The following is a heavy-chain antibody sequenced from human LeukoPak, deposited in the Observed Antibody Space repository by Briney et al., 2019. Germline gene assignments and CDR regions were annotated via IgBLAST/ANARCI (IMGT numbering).Heavy chain of an antibody. Sequence: GGSLRLSCAASGFTFSSYDMNWVRQAPGKGLEWVSYISPSSTRIDYAASVRGRFTISRDNAKRSLYLQMSSLRAEDTAVYYCARWTTLTTKALDYWGQGTLVTVS. J-gene: IGHJ4*02. D-gene: IGHD4-17*01. CDR1: GFTFSSYD. CDR3: ARWTTLTTKALDY. V-gene: IGHV3-48*04. CDR2: ISPSSTRI.